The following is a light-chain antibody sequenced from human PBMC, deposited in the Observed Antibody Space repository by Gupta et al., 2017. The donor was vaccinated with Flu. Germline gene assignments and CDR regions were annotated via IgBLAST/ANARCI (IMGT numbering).Light chain of an antibody. Sequence: EIVMTQSPATLSVSPGERATLSCRASQSISSNLAWYQQKPGQAPRLLMYGASTRAAGLPARFSGSGSGTGFTLTISSLQSEDFALYHCQQYDAWPYTFGQGTKLEIK. J-gene: IGKJ2*01. CDR3: QQYDAWPYT. CDR1: QSISSN. CDR2: GAS. V-gene: IGKV3-15*01.